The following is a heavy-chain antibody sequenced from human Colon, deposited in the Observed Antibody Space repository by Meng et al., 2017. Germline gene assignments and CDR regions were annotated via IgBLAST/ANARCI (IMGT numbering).Heavy chain of an antibody. Sequence: VQLVDSGGDVVQPGRSLRLSCATSGFDFTSYAMHWVRQAPGKGLEWVAVISYDGSQKFYADSVKGRFTISRDFSKSTVSLQMDSLRVEDTAMYYCARDYGGPQWFAPWGQGTLVTVSS. V-gene: IGHV3-30*01. CDR1: GFDFTSYA. CDR3: ARDYGGPQWFAP. D-gene: IGHD3-16*01. CDR2: ISYDGSQK. J-gene: IGHJ5*02.